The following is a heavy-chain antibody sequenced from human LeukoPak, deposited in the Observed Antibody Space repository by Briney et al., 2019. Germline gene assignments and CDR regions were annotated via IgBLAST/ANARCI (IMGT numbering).Heavy chain of an antibody. CDR1: GFTFSSYA. Sequence: GRSLRLSCAASGFTFSSYAMHWVRQAPGKGLEWVAVISYDGSNKYYADSVKGRFTISRNNAKNSLYLQMNSLRAEDTAVYYCARVVVPAASRPHDAFDIWGQGTMVTVSS. V-gene: IGHV3-30-3*01. J-gene: IGHJ3*02. CDR2: ISYDGSNK. CDR3: ARVVVPAASRPHDAFDI. D-gene: IGHD2-2*01.